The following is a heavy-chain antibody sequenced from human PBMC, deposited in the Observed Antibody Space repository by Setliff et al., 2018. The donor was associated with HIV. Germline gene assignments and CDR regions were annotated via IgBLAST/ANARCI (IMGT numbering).Heavy chain of an antibody. D-gene: IGHD3-3*01. CDR1: GFRFSVYS. Sequence: PGGSLRLSCAASGFRFSVYSMHWVRQAPGKGLEWLSYITGSSTTYYAESVKGRFTISRDNARNSLYLQVNSLRVEDTAFYYCATFADGPDSWGQGTLVTVSS. V-gene: IGHV3-48*01. J-gene: IGHJ4*02. CDR3: ATFADGPDS. CDR2: ITGSSTT.